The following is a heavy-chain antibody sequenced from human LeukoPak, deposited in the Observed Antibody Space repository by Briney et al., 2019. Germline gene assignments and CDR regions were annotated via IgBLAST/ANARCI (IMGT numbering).Heavy chain of an antibody. Sequence: LSQTLSLTCTVSGGSLSSGSYCWGWIRQPAGKGLEWIGRIFTVGSTNYNPSLKSRVTISVDTSKNQFSLKLSSVTAADTAVYYCARDRLSDILTGYWFYAFDIWGQGTMVTVSS. CDR3: ARDRLSDILTGYWFYAFDI. J-gene: IGHJ3*02. CDR2: IFTVGST. D-gene: IGHD3-9*01. CDR1: GGSLSSGSYC. V-gene: IGHV4-61*02.